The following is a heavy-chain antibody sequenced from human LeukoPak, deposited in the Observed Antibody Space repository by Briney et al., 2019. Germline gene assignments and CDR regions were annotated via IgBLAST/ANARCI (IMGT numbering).Heavy chain of an antibody. CDR1: GGSISSGDYY. V-gene: IGHV4-30-4*01. D-gene: IGHD1-26*01. CDR3: ARGRVGATMWFDP. CDR2: IYHSGST. J-gene: IGHJ5*02. Sequence: SQTLSLTCTVSGGSISSGDYYWSWIRQPPGKGLECIGYIYHSGSTYYNPSLKSRVTISVDRSKNQFSLKLSSVTAADTAVYYCARGRVGATMWFDPWGQGTLVTVSS.